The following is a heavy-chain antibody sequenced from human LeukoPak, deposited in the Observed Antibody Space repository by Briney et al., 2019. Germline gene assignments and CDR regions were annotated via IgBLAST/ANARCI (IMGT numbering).Heavy chain of an antibody. Sequence: ASVKVSCKASGGTFSSYAISWVRQAPGQGLEWMGGIIPIFGTANYAQKFQGRVTITADESTSTAYMELSSLRSEDTAVYYCARDLGTYYYDSSGHYFDYWGQGTLVTVAS. V-gene: IGHV1-69*13. J-gene: IGHJ4*02. D-gene: IGHD3-22*01. CDR3: ARDLGTYYYDSSGHYFDY. CDR2: IIPIFGTA. CDR1: GGTFSSYA.